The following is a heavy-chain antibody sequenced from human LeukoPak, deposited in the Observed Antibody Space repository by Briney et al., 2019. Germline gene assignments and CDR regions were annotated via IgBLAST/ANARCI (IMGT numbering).Heavy chain of an antibody. CDR3: AKDRNPGTAVWYFDL. J-gene: IGHJ2*01. V-gene: IGHV3-23*01. D-gene: IGHD3-10*01. Sequence: GGSLRLSCVVSGFMIRSNSMSWVRQAPGKGLEWVSAISGSGGSTYYADSVKGRFTISRDNSKNTLYLQMNSLRAEDTAVYYCAKDRNPGTAVWYFDLWGRGTLVTVSS. CDR2: ISGSGGST. CDR1: GFMIRSNS.